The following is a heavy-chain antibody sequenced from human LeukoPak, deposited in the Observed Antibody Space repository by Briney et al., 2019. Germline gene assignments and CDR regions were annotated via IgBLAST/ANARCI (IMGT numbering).Heavy chain of an antibody. CDR1: GFTFSSSA. Sequence: GRSLRLSCAVFGFTFSSSAMSWVRQAPGKGLEWVSAISNNGGYTYYADSVQGRFTISRDNSKSTLCLQMNSLRAEDTAVYYCAKQLGYCSDGSCYFPYWGQGTLVTVSS. D-gene: IGHD2-15*01. CDR2: ISNNGGYT. V-gene: IGHV3-23*01. CDR3: AKQLGYCSDGSCYFPY. J-gene: IGHJ4*02.